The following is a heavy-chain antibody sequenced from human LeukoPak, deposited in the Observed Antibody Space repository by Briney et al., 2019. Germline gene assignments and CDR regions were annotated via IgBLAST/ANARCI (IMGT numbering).Heavy chain of an antibody. J-gene: IGHJ5*02. CDR3: ARERMTTVGNWFDP. CDR2: IYHSGST. V-gene: IGHV4-30-2*01. Sequence: SETLSLTCAVSGGSISSGGYSWSWIRQPPGKGLEWIGYIYHSGSTYYNPSLKSRVTISVDRSMNQFSLKLSSVTAADTAVYYCARERMTTVGNWFDPWGQGTLVTVSS. CDR1: GGSISSGGYS. D-gene: IGHD4-23*01.